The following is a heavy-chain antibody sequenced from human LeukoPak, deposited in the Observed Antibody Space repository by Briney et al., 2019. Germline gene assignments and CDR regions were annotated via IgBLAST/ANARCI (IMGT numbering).Heavy chain of an antibody. J-gene: IGHJ6*02. Sequence: SQTLSLTCTVSGVSISSSSYYWGWLCQPPGKGLEWIGTISYSGSTYYNPSLKSRVTISVDTSKNQFSLKLSSVTAADTAFYYCARGLTNYYGSGTYYLSGGMDVWGQGTTVTVSS. CDR3: ARGLTNYYGSGTYYLSGGMDV. D-gene: IGHD3-10*01. V-gene: IGHV4-39*07. CDR1: GVSISSSSYY. CDR2: ISYSGST.